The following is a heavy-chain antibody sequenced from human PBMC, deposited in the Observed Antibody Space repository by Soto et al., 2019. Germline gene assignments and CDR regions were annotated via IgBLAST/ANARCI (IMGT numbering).Heavy chain of an antibody. V-gene: IGHV4-30-2*01. Sequence: SETLSLTCAVSGGSISSGGYSWSWIRQPPGKGLEWIGYISQSRSTFYNVSLKSRVTIAGARSKNQFSLNLSSVIVADTAVYYCSRGANIAYDYGAFDIWGQGTMVTVSS. J-gene: IGHJ3*02. CDR2: ISQSRST. D-gene: IGHD4-17*01. CDR3: SRGANIAYDYGAFDI. CDR1: GGSISSGGYS.